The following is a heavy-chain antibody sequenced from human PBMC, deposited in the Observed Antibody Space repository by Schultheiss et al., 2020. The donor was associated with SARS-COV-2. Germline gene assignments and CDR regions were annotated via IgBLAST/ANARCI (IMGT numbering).Heavy chain of an antibody. D-gene: IGHD6-6*01. J-gene: IGHJ6*02. CDR2: ISWNSGSI. CDR1: GFTFDDYA. Sequence: GGSLRLSCAASGFTFDDYAMHWVRQAPGKGLEWVSGISWNSGSIGYADSVKGRFTISRDNAKNSLYLQMNSMRAEDTAVYYGAKDIWVQLVRTVSGGMDVCGQGTTITVAS. CDR3: AKDIWVQLVRTVSGGMDV. V-gene: IGHV3-9*01.